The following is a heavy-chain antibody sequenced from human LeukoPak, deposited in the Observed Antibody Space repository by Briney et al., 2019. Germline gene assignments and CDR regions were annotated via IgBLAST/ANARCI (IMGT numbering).Heavy chain of an antibody. CDR3: AKDSLWWDDSYYFDY. J-gene: IGHJ4*02. CDR2: ISSSSSYI. Sequence: GGSLRLSCAASGFTFSSYSMNWVRQAPGKGLEWVSSISSSSSYIYYADSVKGRFTISRDNSKNTLYLQMNSLRAEDTAVYYWAKDSLWWDDSYYFDYWGQGTLVTVSS. D-gene: IGHD2-21*01. CDR1: GFTFSSYS. V-gene: IGHV3-21*01.